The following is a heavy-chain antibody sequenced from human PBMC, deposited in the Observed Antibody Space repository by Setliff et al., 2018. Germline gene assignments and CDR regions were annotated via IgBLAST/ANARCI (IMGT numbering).Heavy chain of an antibody. CDR2: INHSGST. V-gene: IGHV4-34*01. CDR1: GGSFSGYY. Sequence: LPETLSLTCAVYGGSFSGYYWSWIRQPPGKGLEWIGEINHSGSTNYNPSLKSRVTISVDTSKNQFSLKLSSVAAADTAVYYCARGGYSYGHHYYYYMDVWGKGTTVTV. D-gene: IGHD5-18*01. J-gene: IGHJ6*03. CDR3: ARGGYSYGHHYYYYMDV.